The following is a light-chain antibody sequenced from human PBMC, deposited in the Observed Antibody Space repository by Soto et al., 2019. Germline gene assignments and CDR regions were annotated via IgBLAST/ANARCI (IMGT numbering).Light chain of an antibody. Sequence: EIVMTQSPATLSVSPGERATLSCRASQGVSSNLAWYRQTPGQAPRLLIYGASTRATGIPARFSGSGSGTEFTLTISSLQSEDFAVYYCQQYDNWPPAWTFGQGTKVEIK. V-gene: IGKV3-15*01. CDR1: QGVSSN. CDR2: GAS. CDR3: QQYDNWPPAWT. J-gene: IGKJ1*01.